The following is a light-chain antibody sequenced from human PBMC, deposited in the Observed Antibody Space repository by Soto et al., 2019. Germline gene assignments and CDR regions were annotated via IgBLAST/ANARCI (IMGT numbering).Light chain of an antibody. CDR2: GAL. Sequence: ELVLTPVALPVNLSPGAGSTLSCRASQSVVTSYLAWYQQKYGQSPRLLIYGALYRAPGIPDRFSGSGSGTDFTLSISRLEPEDFAVYYCQYYDESMWTFGQGTKVDIK. CDR1: QSVVTSY. CDR3: QYYDESMWT. J-gene: IGKJ1*01. V-gene: IGKV3-20*01.